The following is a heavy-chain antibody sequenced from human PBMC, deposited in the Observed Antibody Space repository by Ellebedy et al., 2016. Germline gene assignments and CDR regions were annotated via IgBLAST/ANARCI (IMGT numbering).Heavy chain of an antibody. CDR3: ARLLVGNYAWFDP. V-gene: IGHV4-39*01. Sequence: SETLSLTXTVPGGSISSSSYYWGWIRQPPGKGLEWIGSIYYSGSTYYNPSLKSRVTISVVTSKNQFSLKLSSVTAADTAAYYCARLLVGNYAWFDPWGQGTLVTVSS. CDR1: GGSISSSSYY. J-gene: IGHJ5*02. CDR2: IYYSGST. D-gene: IGHD1-26*01.